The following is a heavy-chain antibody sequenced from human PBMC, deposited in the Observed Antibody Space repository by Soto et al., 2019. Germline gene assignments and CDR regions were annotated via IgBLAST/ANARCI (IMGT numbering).Heavy chain of an antibody. CDR2: ISAYNGNT. CDR3: AREGPAANHFDY. V-gene: IGHV1-18*01. J-gene: IGHJ4*02. D-gene: IGHD2-2*01. CDR1: GYTFTSYG. Sequence: QVQLVQSGAEVKKPGASVKVSCKASGYTFTSYGITWVRQAPGQGLEWMGWISAYNGNTNYARKLQGRVSMTSDTSTSTADIELRILRSDDTAVYYCAREGPAANHFDYWGQGTLVTVSS.